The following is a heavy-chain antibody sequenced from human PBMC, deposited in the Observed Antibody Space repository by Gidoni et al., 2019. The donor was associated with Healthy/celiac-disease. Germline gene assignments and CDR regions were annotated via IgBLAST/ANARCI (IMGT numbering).Heavy chain of an antibody. CDR2: ISYDGSNK. V-gene: IGHV3-30*18. J-gene: IGHJ4*02. CDR3: AKDHQSATVAGSDFDY. CDR1: GFTFSSYG. Sequence: QVQLVESGGGVVQPGRSLRLSCAASGFTFSSYGMHWVRQAPGKGLEWVAVISYDGSNKYYADSVKGRFTISRDNSKNTLYLQMNSLRAEDTAVYYCAKDHQSATVAGSDFDYWGQGTLVTVSS. D-gene: IGHD4-17*01.